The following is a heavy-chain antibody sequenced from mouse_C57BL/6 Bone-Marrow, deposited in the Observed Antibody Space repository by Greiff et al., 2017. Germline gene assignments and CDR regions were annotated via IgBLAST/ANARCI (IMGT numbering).Heavy chain of an antibody. CDR2: IYPGSGST. CDR3: ARSSYYSNPWFAY. J-gene: IGHJ3*01. D-gene: IGHD2-5*01. V-gene: IGHV1-55*01. CDR1: GYTFTSYW. Sequence: QVQLKESGAELVKPGASVKMSCKASGYTFTSYWITWVKQRPGQGLEWIGDIYPGSGSTNYNEKFKSKATLTVDTSSSTAYMQLSSLTSEDSAVYYCARSSYYSNPWFAYWGQGTLVTVSA.